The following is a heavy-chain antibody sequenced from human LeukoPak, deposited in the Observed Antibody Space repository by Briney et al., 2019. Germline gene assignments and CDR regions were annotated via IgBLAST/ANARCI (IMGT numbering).Heavy chain of an antibody. CDR2: INPNSGGT. Sequence: ASVKVSSKASGYTFTGYYMHWVRQAPGQGLEWMGWINPNSGGTNYAQKFQGRVTMTRDTSISTAYMELSRLRSGDTAVYYCATRGVSAPPGPYYYYGMDVWGQGTTVTVSS. V-gene: IGHV1-2*02. CDR3: ATRGVSAPPGPYYYYGMDV. J-gene: IGHJ6*02. CDR1: GYTFTGYY. D-gene: IGHD3-10*01.